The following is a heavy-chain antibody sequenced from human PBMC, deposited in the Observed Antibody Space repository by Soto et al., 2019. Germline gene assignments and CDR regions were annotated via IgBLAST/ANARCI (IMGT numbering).Heavy chain of an antibody. D-gene: IGHD5-12*01. CDR3: ARDGGRDGYFGNWLDP. Sequence: QVQLVQSGAEVKKPGSSVKVSCKASGGTFSNYAISWVRQAPGQGLEWVGGIIPIFGTTNFAQKFQGRVTITADDSTTTAYMELSGLRSDDTAVYYCARDGGRDGYFGNWLDPWGQGTLVTVSS. CDR1: GGTFSNYA. V-gene: IGHV1-69*12. CDR2: IIPIFGTT. J-gene: IGHJ5*02.